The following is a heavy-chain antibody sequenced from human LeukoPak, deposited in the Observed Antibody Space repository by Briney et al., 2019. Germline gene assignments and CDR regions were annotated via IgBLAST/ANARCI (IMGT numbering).Heavy chain of an antibody. Sequence: PSETLSLTCAVYGESFSAYFWNWIRQAPGKPLEYIGEINHRGSSHYNPFLKTRVTLSVDTSKKQFSLKLTSVTAADTAVYFCARGSAFDGYCSAGACDAGYYDIWGQGTPVTVSS. V-gene: IGHV4-34*01. CDR3: ARGSAFDGYCSAGACDAGYYDI. CDR2: INHRGSS. D-gene: IGHD2-15*01. J-gene: IGHJ4*02. CDR1: GESFSAYF.